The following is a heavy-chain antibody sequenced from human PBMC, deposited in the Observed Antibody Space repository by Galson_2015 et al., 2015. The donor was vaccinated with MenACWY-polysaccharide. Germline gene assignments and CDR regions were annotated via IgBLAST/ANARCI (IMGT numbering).Heavy chain of an antibody. CDR3: ARGLAAGDY. J-gene: IGHJ4*02. CDR1: GYTFTSYY. D-gene: IGHD6-13*01. V-gene: IGHV1-46*01. CDR2: INPINGGT. Sequence: SVKVSCKASGYTFTSYYIHWVRQAPGQGLEWMGIINPINGGTNYAQEFQGRVTMTGDTSTSTAYMELRSLRSDDTAVYYCARGLAAGDYWGQGTPVTVSS.